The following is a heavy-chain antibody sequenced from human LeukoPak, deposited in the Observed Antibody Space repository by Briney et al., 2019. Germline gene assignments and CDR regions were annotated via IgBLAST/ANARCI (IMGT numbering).Heavy chain of an antibody. D-gene: IGHD3-10*01. CDR1: GFTFSSYA. CDR2: FSGGAGKI. CDR3: AKDQYIYGSSPFDY. Sequence: GGSLRLSCAASGFTFSSYAMSWVRQAPGKRLEWVSSFSGGAGKIYYADSVKGRFTISRDNSQNTVYLQMSSLRAEDTAVYYCAKDQYIYGSSPFDYWGQGTLVTVSS. V-gene: IGHV3-23*01. J-gene: IGHJ4*02.